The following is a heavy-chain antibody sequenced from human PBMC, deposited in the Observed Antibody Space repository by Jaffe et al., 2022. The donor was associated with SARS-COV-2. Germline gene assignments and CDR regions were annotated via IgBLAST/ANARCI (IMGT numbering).Heavy chain of an antibody. J-gene: IGHJ4*02. D-gene: IGHD2-15*01. CDR3: AKRGLDGGKYYFDY. CDR2: FGGSTGNT. V-gene: IGHV3-23*01. CDR1: GFTFSSYA. Sequence: EVQLLESGGGLVQPGGSLRLSCAASGFTFSSYAMSWVRQTPGEGLEWVSTFGGSTGNTYYADSVKGRFTISRDTSKSTLYLQMNNLRAEDTAVYYCAKRGLDGGKYYFDYWGQGTLVTVSS.